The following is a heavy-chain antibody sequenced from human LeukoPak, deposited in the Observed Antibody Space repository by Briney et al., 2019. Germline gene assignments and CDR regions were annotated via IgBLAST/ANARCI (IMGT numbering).Heavy chain of an antibody. J-gene: IGHJ4*02. Sequence: SETLSLTCTVSGGSISSSSYYWGWIRQPPGKGLEWIGSIYYSGSTYYNPSLKSRVTISVDTSKNQFSLKLNSVTAADTAVYYCARVLRVRGATYFDYWGQGTLVTVSS. D-gene: IGHD3-10*01. CDR2: IYYSGST. CDR1: GGSISSSSYY. V-gene: IGHV4-39*01. CDR3: ARVLRVRGATYFDY.